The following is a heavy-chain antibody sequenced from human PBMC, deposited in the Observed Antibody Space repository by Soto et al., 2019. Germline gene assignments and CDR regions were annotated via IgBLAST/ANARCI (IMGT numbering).Heavy chain of an antibody. CDR2: ISDSATTM. CDR1: GFTFSDYY. Sequence: GGSLRLSCAASGFTFSDYYMGWIRQAPGKGLEWISHISDSATTMYYADSVKCRFTISRDNARKSLFLHMNSLRAEDTAVYYCARDTAFISSGLFNPWGQGTLVTVSS. V-gene: IGHV3-11*01. D-gene: IGHD3-22*01. J-gene: IGHJ5*02. CDR3: ARDTAFISSGLFNP.